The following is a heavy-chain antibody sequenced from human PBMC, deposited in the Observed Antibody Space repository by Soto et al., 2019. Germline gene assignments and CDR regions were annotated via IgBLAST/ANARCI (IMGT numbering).Heavy chain of an antibody. CDR1: GFTFSNAW. CDR2: IKSKTDGGTT. D-gene: IGHD1-1*01. V-gene: IGHV3-15*01. CDR3: TTEGAQLERRSP. Sequence: GGSLRLSCAASGFTFSNAWMSWVRQAPGKGLEWVGRIKSKTDGGTTDCAAPVKGRFTISRDDSKNTLYLQMNSLKTEGTAVYYCTTEGAQLERRSPWGQGTLVTVSS. J-gene: IGHJ5*02.